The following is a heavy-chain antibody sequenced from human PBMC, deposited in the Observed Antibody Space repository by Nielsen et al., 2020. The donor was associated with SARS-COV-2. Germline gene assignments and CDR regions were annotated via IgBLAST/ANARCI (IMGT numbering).Heavy chain of an antibody. Sequence: GESLKISCAASGFTFSSYWMHWVRQAPGKGLVWVSRINSDGSSTSYADSVKGRFTISRDNSKNTLYLQMNSLRAEDTAVYYCASLTTLSAFDIWGQGTMVTVSS. CDR1: GFTFSSYW. D-gene: IGHD4-11*01. V-gene: IGHV3-74*01. J-gene: IGHJ3*02. CDR2: INSDGSST. CDR3: ASLTTLSAFDI.